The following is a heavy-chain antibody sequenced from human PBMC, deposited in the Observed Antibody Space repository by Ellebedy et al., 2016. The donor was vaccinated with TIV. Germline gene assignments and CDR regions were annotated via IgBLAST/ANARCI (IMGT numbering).Heavy chain of an antibody. J-gene: IGHJ6*02. D-gene: IGHD3-10*01. V-gene: IGHV1-69*13. CDR3: ARVRWATVARGVPFYYGMDV. CDR1: GDTFSSGA. CDR2: IIPIFGTA. Sequence: ASVKVSCTASGDTFSSGAINWVRQAPGQGLEWMGGIIPIFGTANYAQKFQGRVTITADESMTTAYMDLSSLRSEDTAVYYCARVRWATVARGVPFYYGMDVWGQGTTVTVTS.